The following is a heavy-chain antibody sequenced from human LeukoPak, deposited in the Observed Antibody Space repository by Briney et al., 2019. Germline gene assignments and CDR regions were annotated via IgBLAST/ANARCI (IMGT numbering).Heavy chain of an antibody. D-gene: IGHD6-13*01. Sequence: SETLSLTCAVSGGSITSGNWWTWVRQPPGKGLERIGEVYHSGATNYNPSLKTRVTISVDKSKNEFSLALTSLNAADTAVYYCARGVPAAGAKWFDPWGQGSLVTVSS. CDR2: VYHSGAT. CDR1: GGSITSGNW. J-gene: IGHJ5*02. V-gene: IGHV4-4*02. CDR3: ARGVPAAGAKWFDP.